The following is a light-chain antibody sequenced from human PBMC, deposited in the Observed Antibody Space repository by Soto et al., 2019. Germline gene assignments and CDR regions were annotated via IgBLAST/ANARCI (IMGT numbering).Light chain of an antibody. CDR2: GAS. CDR3: QQYNNWPRT. Sequence: IVMTQSPATLSVSPGERATLSCRASQSVSSNLAWYQQKPGQAPRLLIYGASTRATGIPARFSGSGSGTEFTLTISSLPSEDFAVYYCQQYNNWPRTFGQGTKV. J-gene: IGKJ1*01. V-gene: IGKV3-15*01. CDR1: QSVSSN.